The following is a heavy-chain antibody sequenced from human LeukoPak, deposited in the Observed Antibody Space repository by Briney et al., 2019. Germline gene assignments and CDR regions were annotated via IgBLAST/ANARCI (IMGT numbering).Heavy chain of an antibody. V-gene: IGHV3-48*01. CDR2: ISSSGTTI. Sequence: GGSLRLSCAASGFTFRTSGMNWVRQAPGKGLEWVSYISSSGTTISYAQSVKGRFTITRDNAQNTLYLQMNSLRAEDTALYYCARVARGDYYYYYMDVWGKGTTVTVSS. CDR1: GFTFRTSG. CDR3: ARVARGDYYYYYMDV. D-gene: IGHD3-10*01. J-gene: IGHJ6*03.